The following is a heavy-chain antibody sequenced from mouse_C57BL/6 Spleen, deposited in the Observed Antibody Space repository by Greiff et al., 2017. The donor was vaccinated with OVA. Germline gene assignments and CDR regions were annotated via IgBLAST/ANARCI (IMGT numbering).Heavy chain of an antibody. D-gene: IGHD1-1*01. CDR1: GFNIKNTY. CDR2: IDPANGNT. J-gene: IGHJ3*01. V-gene: IGHV14-3*01. CDR3: ARDDYGSSSWFAY. Sequence: EVQLQQSVAELVRPGASVKLSCTASGFNIKNTYMHWVKQRPEQGLEWIGRIDPANGNTKYAPKFQGKATITADTYSNTAYLQLSGLTSEDTAIYYCARDDYGSSSWFAYWGQGTLVTVSA.